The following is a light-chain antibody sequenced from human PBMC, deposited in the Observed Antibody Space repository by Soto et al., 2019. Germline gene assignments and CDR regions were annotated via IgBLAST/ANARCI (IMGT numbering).Light chain of an antibody. V-gene: IGKV3-20*01. CDR2: DAS. J-gene: IGKJ4*01. Sequence: EIVLTQSPGTLSLSPWERATLSCRASQSLSSSQLAWYQQKPGQAPRLLIHDASSRATGISDRFTGSGSGTDFTLTITTLEPEDFAVYYCQQYGSSPLTFGGGTKVDI. CDR3: QQYGSSPLT. CDR1: QSLSSSQ.